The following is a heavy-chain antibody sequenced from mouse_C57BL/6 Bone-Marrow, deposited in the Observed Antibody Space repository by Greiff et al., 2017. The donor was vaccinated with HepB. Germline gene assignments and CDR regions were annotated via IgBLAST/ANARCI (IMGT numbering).Heavy chain of an antibody. Sequence: QVKLMESGAELARPGASVKLSCKASGYTFTSYGISWVKQRTGQGLEWIGEIYPRSGNTYYNEKFKGKATLTADKSSSTAYMELRSLTSEDSAVYFCARRVYYGSSYPAWFAYWGQGTLVTVSA. CDR2: IYPRSGNT. CDR1: GYTFTSYG. D-gene: IGHD1-1*01. V-gene: IGHV1-81*01. J-gene: IGHJ3*01. CDR3: ARRVYYGSSYPAWFAY.